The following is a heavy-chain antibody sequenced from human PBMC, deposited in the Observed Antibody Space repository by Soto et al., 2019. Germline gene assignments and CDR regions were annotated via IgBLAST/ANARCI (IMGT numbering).Heavy chain of an antibody. CDR2: IIPIFGTA. D-gene: IGHD1-1*01. V-gene: IGHV1-69*13. J-gene: IGHJ6*02. CDR3: ARDRAGTYYYYGMDV. CDR1: GGSFSSYA. Sequence: ASVKVSCKASGGSFSSYAISWVRQAPGQGLEWMGGIIPIFGTANYAQKFQGRVTITADESTSTAYMELSSLRSEDTAVYYCARDRAGTYYYYGMDVWGQGTTVTVSS.